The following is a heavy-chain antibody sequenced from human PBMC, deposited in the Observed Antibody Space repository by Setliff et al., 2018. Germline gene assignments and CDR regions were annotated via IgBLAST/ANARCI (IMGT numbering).Heavy chain of an antibody. J-gene: IGHJ4*02. V-gene: IGHV4-39*07. CDR3: ARGGKILEWLYAHDY. Sequence: PSETLSLTCTVSGGSISSSSYYWGWIRQPPGKGLEWIGSIYYSGSTYYIPSLKSRVTISVDTSKNQFSLKLSSVTAADTAVYYCARGGKILEWLYAHDYWGQGTLVTVSS. D-gene: IGHD3-3*01. CDR2: IYYSGST. CDR1: GGSISSSSYY.